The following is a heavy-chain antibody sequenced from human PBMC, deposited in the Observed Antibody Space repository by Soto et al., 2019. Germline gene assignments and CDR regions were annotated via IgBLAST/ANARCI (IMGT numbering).Heavy chain of an antibody. J-gene: IGHJ4*02. CDR2: IIPIFGKT. D-gene: IGHD3-22*01. V-gene: IGHV1-69*13. CDR3: ASSDSSGYSILDY. Sequence: SVKVSCKASGGTFSSYAISWVRQAPGQGLEWMGGIIPIFGKTNYAQKFQGRVTITADESTSTAYMELSSLRSDDTAVYYCASSDSSGYSILDYWGQGTLVTVSS. CDR1: GGTFSSYA.